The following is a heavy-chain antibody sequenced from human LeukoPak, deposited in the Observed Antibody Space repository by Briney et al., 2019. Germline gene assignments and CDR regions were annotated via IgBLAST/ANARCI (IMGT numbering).Heavy chain of an antibody. CDR1: GGSFSGYY. Sequence: SETLSLTCAVYGGSFSGYYWSWIRQPPGKGLEWIGEINHSGSTNYNPSLKSRVTISVDTSKNQFSLKLSSVTAADTAVYYCARAYYGSRTAGFCDCWGQGTLVTVSS. CDR3: ARAYYGSRTAGFCDC. CDR2: INHSGST. D-gene: IGHD3-10*01. J-gene: IGHJ4*02. V-gene: IGHV4-34*01.